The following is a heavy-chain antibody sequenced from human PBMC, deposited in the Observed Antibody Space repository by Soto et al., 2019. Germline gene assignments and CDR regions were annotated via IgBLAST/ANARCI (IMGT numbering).Heavy chain of an antibody. V-gene: IGHV3-21*01. CDR2: ISYSSSYI. CDR3: ARGLGYGYYDILTGYSDPPTDAFDI. J-gene: IGHJ3*02. D-gene: IGHD3-9*01. CDR1: GFTFSSYA. Sequence: GSLRLSCAASGFTFSSYAMNWVRQAPGKGLKWVSSISYSSSYIYYADSVKGRFTISRDNAKNSLYLQMNSLRAEDTAVYYCARGLGYGYYDILTGYSDPPTDAFDIWGQGTMVTVSS.